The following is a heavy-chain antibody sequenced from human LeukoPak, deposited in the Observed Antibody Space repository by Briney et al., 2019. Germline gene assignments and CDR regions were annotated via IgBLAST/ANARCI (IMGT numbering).Heavy chain of an antibody. V-gene: IGHV3-30*02. Sequence: GGSLRLSCAASGFTFSSYGMHWVRQAPGKGLEWVAFILYDGSKKYYADSVKGQFTISRDNAKNSLYLQMNSLRAEDTAVYYCAREHSGYDFPGRDYYYMDVWGKGTTVTVSS. CDR3: AREHSGYDFPGRDYYYMDV. J-gene: IGHJ6*03. CDR1: GFTFSSYG. D-gene: IGHD5-12*01. CDR2: ILYDGSKK.